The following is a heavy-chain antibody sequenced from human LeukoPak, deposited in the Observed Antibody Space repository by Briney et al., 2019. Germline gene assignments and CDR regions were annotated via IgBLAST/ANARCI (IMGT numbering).Heavy chain of an antibody. J-gene: IGHJ5*02. CDR3: ARVGEYSSKNWFDP. D-gene: IGHD6-6*01. CDR1: GFTFSSYA. V-gene: IGHV3-48*04. Sequence: GGSLRLSCAASGFTFSSYAMSWVRQAPGKGLEWVSYISSSGSTIYYADSVKGRFTISRDNAKNSLYLQMNSLRAEDTAVYYCARVGEYSSKNWFDPWGQGTLVTVSS. CDR2: ISSSGSTI.